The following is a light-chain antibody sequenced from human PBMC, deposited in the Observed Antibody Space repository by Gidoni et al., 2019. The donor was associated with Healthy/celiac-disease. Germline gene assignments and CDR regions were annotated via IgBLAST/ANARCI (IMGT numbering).Light chain of an antibody. V-gene: IGLV2-14*01. CDR2: EVS. Sequence: QSALTQPASVSGSPALSITISCTGTSSDVGGYNYVSWYQQHPGKAPKLMIYEVSNRPSGVSNRFSGSKSGNTASLTISGLQAEDEADYYCSSYTSSSTQVFGTGTKVTVL. CDR3: SSYTSSSTQV. J-gene: IGLJ1*01. CDR1: SSDVGGYNY.